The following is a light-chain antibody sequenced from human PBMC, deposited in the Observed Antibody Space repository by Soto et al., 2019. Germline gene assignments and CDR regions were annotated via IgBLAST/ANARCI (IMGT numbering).Light chain of an antibody. J-gene: IGKJ4*01. Sequence: DIQMTQSPSTLSASVGDRVTITCRASRSISNWLAWYQQRPGIAPKLLIFDASILQSGVPSRFSGSGSGTEFTLSISRLQTDDFATYYCQQYGSYSLTFGGGTKVDIK. CDR3: QQYGSYSLT. V-gene: IGKV1-5*01. CDR1: RSISNW. CDR2: DAS.